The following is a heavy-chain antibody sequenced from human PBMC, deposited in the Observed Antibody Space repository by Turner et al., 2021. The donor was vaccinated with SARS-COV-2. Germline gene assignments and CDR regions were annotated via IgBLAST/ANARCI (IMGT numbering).Heavy chain of an antibody. V-gene: IGHV3-9*01. Sequence: EVQLVVSAAGLVQPGRSLTPPCAASGFTFDDYAMHWVRQAPGKGLEWVSGISWNSGTIGYADSVKGRFTISRDNAKNSLYLQMNRLRAEDTALYYCAKEFARPDYYYYGMDVWGQGTTVTVSS. CDR1: GFTFDDYA. CDR2: ISWNSGTI. D-gene: IGHD6-6*01. J-gene: IGHJ6*02. CDR3: AKEFARPDYYYYGMDV.